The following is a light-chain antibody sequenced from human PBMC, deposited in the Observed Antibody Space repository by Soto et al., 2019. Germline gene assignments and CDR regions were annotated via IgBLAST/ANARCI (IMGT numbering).Light chain of an antibody. CDR3: HRYSTYVWT. V-gene: IGKV1-5*03. Sequence: DIQMTQSPSTLSASVGDRVTITCRASQSIRTWLAWYQQKPGKAPRLLMYQASSLKSGVPSRFSGSGSETEFTLTITSLQPDDTATYFCHRYSTYVWTFGQGTKVDIK. CDR2: QAS. J-gene: IGKJ1*01. CDR1: QSIRTW.